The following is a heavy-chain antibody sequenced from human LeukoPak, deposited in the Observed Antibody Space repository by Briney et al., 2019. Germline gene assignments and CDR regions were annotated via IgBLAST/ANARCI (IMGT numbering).Heavy chain of an antibody. D-gene: IGHD6-13*01. V-gene: IGHV4-4*02. CDR1: GGSISSSNW. CDR2: IYHSGSS. J-gene: IGHJ5*02. Sequence: SETLSLTCAVSGGSISSSNWWSWVRQPPGKGLEWIGEIYHSGSSNYNPSLKSRVTTSVDKSKNQFSLKLSSVTAADTAVYYCASRRNSYSNSWCITAWGQGTLVTVSS. CDR3: ASRRNSYSNSWCITA.